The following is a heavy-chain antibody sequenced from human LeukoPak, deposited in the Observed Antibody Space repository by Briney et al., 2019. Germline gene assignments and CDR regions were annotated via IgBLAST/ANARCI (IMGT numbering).Heavy chain of an antibody. CDR3: AREGGLYGDAFDI. J-gene: IGHJ3*02. Sequence: KSGGSLRLSCAASGFIFSSYSMNWVRQAPGKGLEWVSSISSSSSYIYYADSVKGRFTISRDNAKNSLYLQMNSLRAEDTAVYYCAREGGLYGDAFDIWGQGAMVTVSS. CDR2: ISSSSSYI. D-gene: IGHD4-17*01. CDR1: GFIFSSYS. V-gene: IGHV3-21*01.